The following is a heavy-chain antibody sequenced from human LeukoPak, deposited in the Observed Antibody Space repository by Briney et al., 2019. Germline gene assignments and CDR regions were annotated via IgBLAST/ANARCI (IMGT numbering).Heavy chain of an antibody. Sequence: GRSLRLSCAASGFTFDDYAMHWVRQAPGKGLEWVSGISWNSGSIGYADSVKGRFTISRDNAKNSLYLQMNSLRAEDTALYYCAKDLSADGDELFDYWGQGTLVTVSS. CDR1: GFTFDDYA. D-gene: IGHD4-17*01. CDR3: AKDLSADGDELFDY. CDR2: ISWNSGSI. V-gene: IGHV3-9*01. J-gene: IGHJ4*02.